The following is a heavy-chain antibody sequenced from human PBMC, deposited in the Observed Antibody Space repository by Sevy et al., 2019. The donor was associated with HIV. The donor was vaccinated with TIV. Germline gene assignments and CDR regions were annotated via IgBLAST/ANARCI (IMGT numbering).Heavy chain of an antibody. CDR2: IYTSGST. J-gene: IGHJ4*02. CDR1: GGSISNYY. D-gene: IGHD3-22*01. V-gene: IGHV4-4*07. CDR3: AKRHKDYDGSGYYNYFDH. Sequence: SETLSLTCTVSGGSISNYYWSWIRQPAGKGLEWIGHIYTSGSTNYNPSLKSRVAMSVDTSKNQFSLKLSSVTAADTAMYYCAKRHKDYDGSGYYNYFDHWGQGTLATVSS.